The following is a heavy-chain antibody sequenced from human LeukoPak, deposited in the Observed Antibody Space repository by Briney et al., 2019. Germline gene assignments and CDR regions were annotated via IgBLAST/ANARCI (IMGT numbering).Heavy chain of an antibody. CDR3: ARGGSSTWPPRPFDY. Sequence: SVKVSCKASGYTFTSYDINWVRQAPGQGLEWMGGITPVFGTVNYAQKFQGRVTITADKSTSTAYMELNSLTSEDTAVYYCARGGSSTWPPRPFDYWGQGTLVTVSS. V-gene: IGHV1-69*06. CDR2: ITPVFGTV. CDR1: GYTFTSYD. J-gene: IGHJ4*02. D-gene: IGHD6-13*01.